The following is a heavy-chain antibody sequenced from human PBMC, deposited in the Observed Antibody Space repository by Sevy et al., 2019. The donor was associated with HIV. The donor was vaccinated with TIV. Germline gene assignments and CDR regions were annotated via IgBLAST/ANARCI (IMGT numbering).Heavy chain of an antibody. CDR2: IRSKAYGGTT. Sequence: GGSLRLSCTASGFTFGDYAMSWDRQAPGKGLEWVGFIRSKAYGGTTEHAASVKGRFTISRDDSKSIAYLQMNSLKTEDTAVYYCTRDRWIQLWSFDYWGQGTLVTVSS. V-gene: IGHV3-49*04. CDR3: TRDRWIQLWSFDY. CDR1: GFTFGDYA. J-gene: IGHJ4*02. D-gene: IGHD5-18*01.